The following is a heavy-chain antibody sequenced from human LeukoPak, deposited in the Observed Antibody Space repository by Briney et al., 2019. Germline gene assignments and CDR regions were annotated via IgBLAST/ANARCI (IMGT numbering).Heavy chain of an antibody. CDR3: ARGKRGVYYYYGMDV. CDR2: ISGSGGST. D-gene: IGHD3-10*01. V-gene: IGHV3-23*01. Sequence: GGSLRLSCAASGFTFSSYAMGWVRQAPGKGLEWVSAISGSGGSTYYADSVKGRFTISRDNSKNTLYLQMNSLRAEDTAVYSCARGKRGVYYYYGMDVWGQGTTVTVSS. CDR1: GFTFSSYA. J-gene: IGHJ6*02.